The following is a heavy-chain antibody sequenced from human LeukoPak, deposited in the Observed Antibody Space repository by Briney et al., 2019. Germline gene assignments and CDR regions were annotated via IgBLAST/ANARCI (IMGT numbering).Heavy chain of an antibody. CDR2: IKQDGSKK. CDR3: ARVGYIDEGIDY. V-gene: IGHV3-7*04. J-gene: IGHJ4*02. D-gene: IGHD5-24*01. CDR1: GFPFSSYW. Sequence: GGSLRLSCVASGFPFSSYWMTWVRQAPGKGLEWVANIKQDGSKKSYVDSVKGRFTISRDNAKNSLHLQMNSLRAEDTAIYYCARVGYIDEGIDYWGQGTLVTVSS.